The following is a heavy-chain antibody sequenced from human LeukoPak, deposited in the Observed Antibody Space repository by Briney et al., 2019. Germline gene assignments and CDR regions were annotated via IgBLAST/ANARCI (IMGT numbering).Heavy chain of an antibody. CDR3: AGLCSSPSCYGTDY. V-gene: IGHV3-21*01. J-gene: IGHJ4*02. CDR1: GFIFSAYT. CDR2: ITSSGTYM. Sequence: GGSLRLSCAASGFIFSAYTMSWVRQAPGKGLEWVSSITSSGTYMYYADSVKGRFTISRDNAKNSVSLQMNSLRAEDTAVYYCAGLCSSPSCYGTDYWGQGTLVTVSS. D-gene: IGHD2-2*01.